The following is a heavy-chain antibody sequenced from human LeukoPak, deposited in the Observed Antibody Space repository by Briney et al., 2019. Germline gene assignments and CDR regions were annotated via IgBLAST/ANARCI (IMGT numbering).Heavy chain of an antibody. CDR3: ARALQLRYFDWLFGY. V-gene: IGHV1-2*02. Sequence: ASVKVSCKASGGTFSSYAISWVRQAPGQGLEWMGWINPNSGGTNYAQKFQGRVTMTRDTSISTAYMELSRLRSDDTAVYYCARALQLRYFDWLFGYWGQGTLVTVSS. D-gene: IGHD3-9*01. CDR1: GGTFSSYA. J-gene: IGHJ4*02. CDR2: INPNSGGT.